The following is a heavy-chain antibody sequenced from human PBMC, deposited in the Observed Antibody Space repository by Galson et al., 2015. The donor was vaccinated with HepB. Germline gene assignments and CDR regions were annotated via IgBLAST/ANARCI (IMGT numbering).Heavy chain of an antibody. V-gene: IGHV3-48*02. Sequence: SLRLSCAASGFSFSSHSMNWVRQAPGKGLEWASYISAGSTTRYYAASVKGRFTISRDNARNSVSLHMSSLRDEDTAVYYCARNPASYDYYNMDVWGQGTTVTVSS. J-gene: IGHJ6*02. CDR1: GFSFSSHS. CDR2: ISAGSTTR. D-gene: IGHD6-25*01. CDR3: ARNPASYDYYNMDV.